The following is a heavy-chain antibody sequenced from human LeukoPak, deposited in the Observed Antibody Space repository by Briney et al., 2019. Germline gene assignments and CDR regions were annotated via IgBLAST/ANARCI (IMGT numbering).Heavy chain of an antibody. CDR1: GYTFTSYG. Sequence: GASVKVSCKASGYTFTSYGISWVRQAPGQGLEWMGWISAYNGNTNYAQKLQGRVTMTTDTSTSTAYMELRSLRSDDTAVYYCARADSSGYYYPDWFDPWGQGTLVTVSS. D-gene: IGHD3-22*01. CDR2: ISAYNGNT. V-gene: IGHV1-18*01. J-gene: IGHJ5*02. CDR3: ARADSSGYYYPDWFDP.